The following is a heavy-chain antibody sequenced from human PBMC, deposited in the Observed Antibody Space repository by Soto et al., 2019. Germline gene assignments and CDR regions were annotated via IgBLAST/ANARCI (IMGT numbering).Heavy chain of an antibody. CDR1: GVTFSSYG. J-gene: IGHJ4*02. D-gene: IGHD3-22*01. CDR2: IWYDGSNK. Sequence: GGSLRLSCAASGVTFSSYGMHWVRQAPGKGLEWVAVIWYDGSNKYYADSVKGRFTISRDNSKNTLYLQMNSLRAEDTAVYYCARDSRTYYYDSSGYYFVYWGQGTLVTVSS. CDR3: ARDSRTYYYDSSGYYFVY. V-gene: IGHV3-33*01.